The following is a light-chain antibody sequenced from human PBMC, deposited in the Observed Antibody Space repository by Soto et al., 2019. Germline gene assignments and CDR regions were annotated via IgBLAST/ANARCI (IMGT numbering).Light chain of an antibody. Sequence: EIVMTQSPATLSVSPGERATLSCRASQSISSNVGWYQQRPGQAPRLLIYGASTMATGIPARFSGSGSGTEFTLTISSLDSEDSAVYYCQQYNTWRQITFGQGTRLEIK. V-gene: IGKV3-15*01. CDR1: QSISSN. CDR3: QQYNTWRQIT. CDR2: GAS. J-gene: IGKJ5*01.